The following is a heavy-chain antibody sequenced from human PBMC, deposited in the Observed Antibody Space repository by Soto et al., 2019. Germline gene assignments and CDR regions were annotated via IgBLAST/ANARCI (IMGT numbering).Heavy chain of an antibody. J-gene: IGHJ6*02. D-gene: IGHD4-17*01. CDR2: IYYSGST. Sequence: SETLSLTCTVSGGSVSSGSYYWSWIRQPPGKGLERIGYIYYSGSTNYNPSLKSRVTISVDTSKNQFSLKLSSVTAADTAVYYCAVFDYGGNDTYYYYYGMDVWAKGPRSPSP. CDR1: GGSVSSGSYY. V-gene: IGHV4-61*01. CDR3: AVFDYGGNDTYYYYYGMDV.